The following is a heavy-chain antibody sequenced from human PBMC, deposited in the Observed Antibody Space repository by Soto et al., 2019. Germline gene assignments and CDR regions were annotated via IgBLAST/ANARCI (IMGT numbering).Heavy chain of an antibody. CDR1: GFTFSSYA. V-gene: IGHV3-23*01. J-gene: IGHJ6*02. Sequence: PGGSLRLSCAASGFTFSSYAMSWVRQAPGKGLEWVSAISGSGGSTYYADSVKGRFTISRDNSKNTLYLQMNSLRAEDTAVYYCAKFWDSGHYYYYYGMDVWGQGTTVTVSS. CDR3: AKFWDSGHYYYYYGMDV. D-gene: IGHD5-12*01. CDR2: ISGSGGST.